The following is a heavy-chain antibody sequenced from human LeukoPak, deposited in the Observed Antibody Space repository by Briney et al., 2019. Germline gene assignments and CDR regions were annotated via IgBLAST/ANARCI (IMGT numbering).Heavy chain of an antibody. CDR2: ISSSGSTI. J-gene: IGHJ1*01. V-gene: IGHV3-11*01. CDR1: GFTFSDYY. D-gene: IGHD6-13*01. Sequence: GGSLRLSCAASGFTFSDYYMSWIRQAPGKGLEWVSYISSSGSTIYYADSVKGRFTISRDNAKNSLYLQMNSLRAEDTAVYYCATRARVAAAGAGYFQHWGQGTLVTVSS. CDR3: ATRARVAAAGAGYFQH.